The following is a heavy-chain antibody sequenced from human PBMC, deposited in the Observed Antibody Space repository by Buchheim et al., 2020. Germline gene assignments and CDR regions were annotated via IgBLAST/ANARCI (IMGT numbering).Heavy chain of an antibody. V-gene: IGHV4-59*01. CDR1: GGSISSYY. D-gene: IGHD3-3*01. CDR3: ARVEYDFWSGYLDY. Sequence: QVQLQESGPGLVKPSETLSLTCTVSGGSISSYYWSWIRQPPGKGLEWIGYIYYSGSTNYNPSLKSRVTISVATSNNHFSLKLSAVTAADTAVYYCARVEYDFWSGYLDYWGQGTL. CDR2: IYYSGST. J-gene: IGHJ4*02.